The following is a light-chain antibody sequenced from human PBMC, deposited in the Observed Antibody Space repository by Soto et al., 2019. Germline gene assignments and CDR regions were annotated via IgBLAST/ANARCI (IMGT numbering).Light chain of an antibody. CDR2: DAS. V-gene: IGKV3-11*01. Sequence: PGEGATLSCRASQSVGNSFAWYQQKAGQAPRLLIYDASKRATGVPARFSGSGSGTDFTLTISSLEPEDFAVYSCQQRRNWPLTFGGGTNIEIK. CDR3: QQRRNWPLT. J-gene: IGKJ4*01. CDR1: QSVGNS.